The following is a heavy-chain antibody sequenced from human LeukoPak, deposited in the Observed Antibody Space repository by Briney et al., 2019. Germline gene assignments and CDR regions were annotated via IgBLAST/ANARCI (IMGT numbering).Heavy chain of an antibody. D-gene: IGHD3-22*01. Sequence: PGGSLRLSCAASGFTFSRYGMHWVRQAPGKGLEWVTFISYDGSNKYYADSVKGRFTISRDNSKNTLYLQMNSLRAEDTAVYYCATDRDYYDSSGYYFDYWGQGTLVTVSS. CDR1: GFTFSRYG. CDR3: ATDRDYYDSSGYYFDY. CDR2: ISYDGSNK. V-gene: IGHV3-30*03. J-gene: IGHJ4*02.